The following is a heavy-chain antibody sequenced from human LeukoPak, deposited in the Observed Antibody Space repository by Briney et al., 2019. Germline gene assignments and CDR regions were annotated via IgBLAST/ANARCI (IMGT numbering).Heavy chain of an antibody. V-gene: IGHV4-39*01. CDR2: IYYSWST. CDR3: ARHPGWYDSGVDY. Sequence: SETLSLTCTVSGGSISSSSYYWGWIRQPPGKGLEWIGSIYYSWSTYYNPALKSQVTISVDTSKNQFSLKLSSVTAADTAVYYCARHPGWYDSGVDYWGQGTLVTVSS. CDR1: GGSISSSSYY. D-gene: IGHD6-19*01. J-gene: IGHJ4*02.